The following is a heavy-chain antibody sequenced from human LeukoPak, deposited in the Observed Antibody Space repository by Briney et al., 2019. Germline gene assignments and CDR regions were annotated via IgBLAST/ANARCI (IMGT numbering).Heavy chain of an antibody. CDR1: GFTFSSYS. D-gene: IGHD2/OR15-2a*01. Sequence: QPGGSLRLSCAASGFTFSSYSMNWVRQAPGKGLEWVSVISGSDTSTYYAGSVKGRFTISRDNSKNTLYLQMNSLRAEDTAVYYCARALSSTSYTSMDYWGQGTLVTVSS. J-gene: IGHJ4*02. CDR2: ISGSDTST. CDR3: ARALSSTSYTSMDY. V-gene: IGHV3-23*01.